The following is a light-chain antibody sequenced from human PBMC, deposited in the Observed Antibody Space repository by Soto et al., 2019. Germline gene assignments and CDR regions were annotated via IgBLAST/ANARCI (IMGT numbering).Light chain of an antibody. CDR3: QLYDNYSWT. CDR1: RTIGPW. CDR2: KAS. V-gene: IGKV1-5*03. J-gene: IGKJ1*01. Sequence: DIPMTQSPSTLSASVGDTVTITCRASRTIGPWLAWYQQKPGKAPKLLIYKASNLESGVPSRFSGSGSGTEFTLTISSLQSDDFATYYCQLYDNYSWTFGPGTKVEIK.